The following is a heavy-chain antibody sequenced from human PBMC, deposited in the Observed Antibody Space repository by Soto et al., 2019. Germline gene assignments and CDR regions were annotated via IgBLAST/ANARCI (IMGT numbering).Heavy chain of an antibody. D-gene: IGHD3-10*01. CDR3: ARVGHYGSGSYAPNYYYYYMDV. CDR2: ISAYNGNT. V-gene: IGHV1-18*01. CDR1: GYTFTSYG. Sequence: GASVKVSCKASGYTFTSYGISWVRQAPGQGLEWMGWISAYNGNTNYAQKLQGRVTMTTDTSTSTAYMELRSLRSDDTAVYYCARVGHYGSGSYAPNYYYYYMDVWGKGTTVTVSS. J-gene: IGHJ6*03.